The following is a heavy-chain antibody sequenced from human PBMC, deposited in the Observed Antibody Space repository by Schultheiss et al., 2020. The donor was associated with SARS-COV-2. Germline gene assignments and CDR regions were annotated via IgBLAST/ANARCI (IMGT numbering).Heavy chain of an antibody. CDR2: IYYSGST. CDR3: ARITMIVVVTTHHDAFDI. CDR1: GGSISSYY. D-gene: IGHD3-22*01. Sequence: SQTLSLTCTVSGGSISSYYWSWIRQPPGKGLEWIGYIYYSGSTYYNPSLKSRVTISVDTSKNQFSLKLSSVTAADTALYYCARITMIVVVTTHHDAFDIWGQGTMVTVSS. J-gene: IGHJ3*02. V-gene: IGHV4-59*01.